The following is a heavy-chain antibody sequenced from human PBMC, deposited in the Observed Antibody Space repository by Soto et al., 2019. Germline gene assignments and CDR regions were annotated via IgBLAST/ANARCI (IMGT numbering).Heavy chain of an antibody. D-gene: IGHD3-10*01. CDR2: INGYTGDT. Sequence: QVQLVQSGAEVKKPGASVKVSCETSGYTFTSHGVSWVRQAPGQGLEWMGWINGYTGDTKYAQKFQGRVSMTTDTSPNTAYMDLRSLTSDDTAVYYCAITPWQPDYMEGFDNWGQGTLVTVSS. V-gene: IGHV1-18*04. J-gene: IGHJ4*02. CDR1: GYTFTSHG. CDR3: AITPWQPDYMEGFDN.